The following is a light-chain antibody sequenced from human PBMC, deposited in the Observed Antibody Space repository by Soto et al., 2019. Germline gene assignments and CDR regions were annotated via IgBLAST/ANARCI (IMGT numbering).Light chain of an antibody. V-gene: IGLV2-14*01. Sequence: QSVLTQPASVSGSPGQSITISCTGTSSDVGGYKYVSWYQQHPMKAPKLMIYEVSIRPSGISTRFSGSKSGNTASPPTSALQTEDEAAYFCSSYSRTCTHVFRTGTKATVL. CDR3: SSYSRTCTHV. J-gene: IGLJ1*01. CDR2: EVS. CDR1: SSDVGGYKY.